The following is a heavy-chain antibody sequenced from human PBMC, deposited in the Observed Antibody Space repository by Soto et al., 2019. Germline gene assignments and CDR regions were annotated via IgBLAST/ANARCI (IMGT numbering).Heavy chain of an antibody. CDR3: ARIVRGVMGWFDP. V-gene: IGHV4-34*01. Sequence: QVQLQQWGAGLLKPSETLSLTCAVYGGSFSGYYWSWIRQPPGKGLEWIGEIKHSGSTNYNPSLKSRVTISVVTSNNQFSLKLSSVTAADTAVYYCARIVRGVMGWFDPWGQGTLVTVSS. CDR1: GGSFSGYY. J-gene: IGHJ5*02. CDR2: IKHSGST. D-gene: IGHD3-10*02.